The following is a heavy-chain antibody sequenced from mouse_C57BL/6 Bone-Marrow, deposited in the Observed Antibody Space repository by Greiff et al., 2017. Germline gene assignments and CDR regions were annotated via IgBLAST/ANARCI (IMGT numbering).Heavy chain of an antibody. CDR1: GYTFTDYN. D-gene: IGHD2-4*01. Sequence: VHVKQSGPELVKPGASVKMSCKASGYTFTDYNMHWVKQSHGKSLEWIGYINPNNGGTSYNQKFKGKATLTVNKSSSTAYMELRSLTSEDSAVXYCATYDYDGFAYWGQGTLVTVSA. V-gene: IGHV1-22*01. CDR3: ATYDYDGFAY. J-gene: IGHJ3*01. CDR2: INPNNGGT.